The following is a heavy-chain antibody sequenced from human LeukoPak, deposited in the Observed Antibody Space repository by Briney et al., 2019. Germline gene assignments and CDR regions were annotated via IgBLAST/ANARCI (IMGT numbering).Heavy chain of an antibody. CDR2: ISSNGGST. V-gene: IGHV3-64*01. J-gene: IGHJ4*02. Sequence: GGSLRLSCAASGFTFSSYAMHWVRQAPGKGLEYVSAISSNGGSTYYANSVKGRFTISRDNSKNTLYLQMGSLRAEDMAVYYCARGDTPGWGSYRYTGFFDYWGQGTLVAVPS. D-gene: IGHD3-16*02. CDR3: ARGDTPGWGSYRYTGFFDY. CDR1: GFTFSSYA.